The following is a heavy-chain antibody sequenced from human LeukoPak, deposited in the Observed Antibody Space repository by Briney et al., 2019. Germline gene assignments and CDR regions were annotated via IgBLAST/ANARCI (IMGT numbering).Heavy chain of an antibody. CDR3: ASVSHYDSFDY. D-gene: IGHD3-10*01. V-gene: IGHV1-18*01. J-gene: IGHJ4*02. CDR2: ISAYNGNT. CDR1: GYTFTSYG. Sequence: ASVKVSCTASGYTFTSYGISWVRQAPGQGLEWVGWISAYNGNTNYAQTLQGRVTMTTDTSTSTAYMELRSLRSDDTAVYYCASVSHYDSFDYWGQGTLVTVSS.